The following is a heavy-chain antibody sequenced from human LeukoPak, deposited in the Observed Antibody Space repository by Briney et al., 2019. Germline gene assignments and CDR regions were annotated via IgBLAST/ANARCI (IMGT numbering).Heavy chain of an antibody. CDR2: ISGSGGDT. CDR3: AKGSRGRGQHFLVRHFDH. J-gene: IGHJ4*02. CDR1: GFTFSSYA. D-gene: IGHD3-3*02. V-gene: IGHV3-23*01. Sequence: GGSLRLSCAVSGFTFSSYAMSWVRQAPGKGLEWVSSISGSGGDTYYADSVKGRFTISRDNSKNTLYLQMNSLRVEDTAVYFCAKGSRGRGQHFLVRHFDHWGKGILVTVSS.